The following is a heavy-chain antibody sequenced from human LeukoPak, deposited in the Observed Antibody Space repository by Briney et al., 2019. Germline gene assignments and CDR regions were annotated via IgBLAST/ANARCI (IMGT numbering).Heavy chain of an antibody. CDR2: IKEDGSQK. J-gene: IGHJ4*02. D-gene: IGHD1-26*01. CDR1: GFTLSRFW. Sequence: GGSLRLSCAASGFTLSRFWMSWVRQAPGKGLECVANIKEDGSQKYYVDSAQGRFIISRDNAKNSLYLQMNSLRAEDTAVYYCARWGAGWDYWGQGTQVTVSS. V-gene: IGHV3-7*04. CDR3: ARWGAGWDY.